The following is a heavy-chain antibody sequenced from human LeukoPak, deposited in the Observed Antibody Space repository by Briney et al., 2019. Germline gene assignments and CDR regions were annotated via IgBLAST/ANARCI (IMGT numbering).Heavy chain of an antibody. J-gene: IGHJ4*02. CDR2: VYYTGTT. D-gene: IGHD2-2*01. CDR1: GGPISNRTCY. CDR3: ARRAVVAAAVSYFDY. V-gene: IGHV4-39*01. Sequence: SETLSLTCSVSGGPISNRTCYWGWIRQPPGKGLEWIGGVYYTGTTYYSPSLNSRVTVPIDTSNKQFSLRLTSVTAADTAVYYCARRAVVAAAVSYFDYWGQGILVTVSS.